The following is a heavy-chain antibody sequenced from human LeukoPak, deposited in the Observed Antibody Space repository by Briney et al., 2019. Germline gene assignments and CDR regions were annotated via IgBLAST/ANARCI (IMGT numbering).Heavy chain of an antibody. Sequence: PGGSLGLSCAASGFTFSSYAMHWVRQAPGKGLEYVSAISSNGGSTYYANSVKGRFTISRDNSKNTLYLQMGSLRAEDMAVYYCARDSGSYYGADYWGQGTLVTVSS. D-gene: IGHD1-26*01. J-gene: IGHJ4*02. V-gene: IGHV3-64*01. CDR2: ISSNGGST. CDR3: ARDSGSYYGADY. CDR1: GFTFSSYA.